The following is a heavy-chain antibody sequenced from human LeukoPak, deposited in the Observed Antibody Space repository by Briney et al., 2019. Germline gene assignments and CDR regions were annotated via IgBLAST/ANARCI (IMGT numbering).Heavy chain of an antibody. D-gene: IGHD3-3*01. Sequence: ASVKVSCKASGYTFTSYGISWVRQAPGQGLEWMGWIGAYNGNTNYAQKLQGRVTMTTDTSTSTAYMELRSLRSDDTAVYYCAREMYDFWSGYPQTFGYWGQGTLVTVSS. CDR1: GYTFTSYG. J-gene: IGHJ4*02. CDR3: AREMYDFWSGYPQTFGY. V-gene: IGHV1-18*01. CDR2: IGAYNGNT.